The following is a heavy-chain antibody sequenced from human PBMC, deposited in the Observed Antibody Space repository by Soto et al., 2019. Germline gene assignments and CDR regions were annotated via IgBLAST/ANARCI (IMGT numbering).Heavy chain of an antibody. CDR1: GFTFSDHY. D-gene: IGHD6-19*01. CDR3: TRVRLGSSRSSDY. V-gene: IGHV3-72*01. CDR2: IKNKANSYTT. Sequence: EVQLVESGGGLVQPEGSLRLSCAASGFTFSDHYMDWVRQAPGKGLEWVGRIKNKANSYTTEYAAPVKGRFIISRDDSKNSVFLQMNRLKTDDKAVYYSTRVRLGSSRSSDYWGKGILVT. J-gene: IGHJ4*02.